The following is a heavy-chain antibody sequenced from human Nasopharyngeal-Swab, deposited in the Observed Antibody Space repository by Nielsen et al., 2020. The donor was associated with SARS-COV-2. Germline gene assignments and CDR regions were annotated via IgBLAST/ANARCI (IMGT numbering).Heavy chain of an antibody. CDR2: SRNKANSYTT. J-gene: IGHJ6*02. V-gene: IGHV3-72*01. Sequence: GESLKISCAASGFTFSSYWMSWVRQAPGKGLEWVGRSRNKANSYTTEYAASVKGRFTISRDDSKNSLYLQMSSLRTEDTALYYCARDLSSIWTSGLGVWGQGTTVIVSS. CDR1: GFTFSSYW. D-gene: IGHD6-13*01. CDR3: ARDLSSIWTSGLGV.